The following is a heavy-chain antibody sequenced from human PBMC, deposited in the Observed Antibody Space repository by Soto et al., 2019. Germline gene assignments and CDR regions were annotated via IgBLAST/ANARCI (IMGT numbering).Heavy chain of an antibody. D-gene: IGHD6-13*01. J-gene: IGHJ5*02. V-gene: IGHV1-18*04. CDR1: GYTFTSYG. CDR2: ISAYNGNT. Sequence: GASVKVSCKASGYTFTSYGISWVRQAPGQGLEWMGWISAYNGNTNYAQKLQGRVTMTTDTSTSTAYMELRSLRSDDTAVYYCARENIAAAPEGFDPWGQGTRVTVPS. CDR3: ARENIAAAPEGFDP.